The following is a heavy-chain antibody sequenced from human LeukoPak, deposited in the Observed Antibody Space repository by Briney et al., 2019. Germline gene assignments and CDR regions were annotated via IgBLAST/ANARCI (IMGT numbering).Heavy chain of an antibody. CDR1: GGTFSSYA. D-gene: IGHD6-19*01. Sequence: SVKVSCKASGGTFSSYAISWVRQAPGQGLEWMGRIIPIFGIANYAQKFQGRVTITADKSTSTAYMELSSPRSEDTAVYYCARGIAVAEGMDVWGQGTTVTVSS. CDR2: IIPIFGIA. J-gene: IGHJ6*02. CDR3: ARGIAVAEGMDV. V-gene: IGHV1-69*04.